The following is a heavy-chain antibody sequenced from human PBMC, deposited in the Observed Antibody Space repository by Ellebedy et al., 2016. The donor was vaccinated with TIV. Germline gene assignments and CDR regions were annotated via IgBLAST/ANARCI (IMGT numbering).Heavy chain of an antibody. V-gene: IGHV3-23*01. D-gene: IGHD5-18*01. CDR1: GFTFSSYA. Sequence: PGGSLRLSCAASGFTFSSYAVNWVRQAPGKGLEWVSSITGSGGSTYYADSVKGRFTISTDNSKNTLYLQMNSLRAEDTAGYYCARALMPGYSYGKIDYWGQGTQVTVSS. CDR3: ARALMPGYSYGKIDY. CDR2: ITGSGGST. J-gene: IGHJ4*02.